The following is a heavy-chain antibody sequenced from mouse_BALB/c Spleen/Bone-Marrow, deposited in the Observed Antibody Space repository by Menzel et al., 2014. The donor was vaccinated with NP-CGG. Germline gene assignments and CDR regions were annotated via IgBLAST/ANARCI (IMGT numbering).Heavy chain of an antibody. Sequence: EVHLVESGPELVKPGASVKMSCKASGYTFTSYVMHWVKQKPGQGLEWIGYINPYNDGTKYNEKFKGKATLTSDKSSSTAYMELSSLTSEDSAVYYCAGSGRYDGFAYWGQGTLVTVSA. CDR3: AGSGRYDGFAY. CDR2: INPYNDGT. CDR1: GYTFTSYV. J-gene: IGHJ3*01. V-gene: IGHV1-14*01. D-gene: IGHD2-14*01.